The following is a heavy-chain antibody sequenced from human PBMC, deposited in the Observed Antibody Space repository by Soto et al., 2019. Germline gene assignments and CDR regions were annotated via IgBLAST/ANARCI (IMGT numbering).Heavy chain of an antibody. CDR3: AKQIYNSGWFLDY. D-gene: IGHD6-19*01. J-gene: IGHJ4*02. Sequence: GGSLRLSCAASGFTFSSYAMTWVRQAPGKGLEWVSGISGSGGSTYYADSVKGRFSISRDNYKNTLYLQMNSLRAEDTAAYYCAKQIYNSGWFLDYWGQGTLVTVSS. CDR1: GFTFSSYA. V-gene: IGHV3-23*01. CDR2: ISGSGGST.